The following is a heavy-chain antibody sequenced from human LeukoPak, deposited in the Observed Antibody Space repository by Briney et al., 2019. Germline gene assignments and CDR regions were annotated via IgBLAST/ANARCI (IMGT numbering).Heavy chain of an antibody. J-gene: IGHJ4*02. D-gene: IGHD6-19*01. CDR3: AGSWYSSGWFLFY. V-gene: IGHV1-2*02. CDR1: GYTFTGYY. Sequence: GASVKVSCKASGYTFTGYYMHWVRQATGQGLEWMGWINPNSGGTNYAQKFQGRVTMTRDTSISTAYMELSRLRSDDTAVYYCAGSWYSSGWFLFYWGQGTLVTVSS. CDR2: INPNSGGT.